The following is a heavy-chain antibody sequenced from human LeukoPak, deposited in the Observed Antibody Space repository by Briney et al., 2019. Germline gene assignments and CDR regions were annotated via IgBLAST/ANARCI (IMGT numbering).Heavy chain of an antibody. D-gene: IGHD3-10*01. CDR3: VRDGGRLNFGNGASFDY. J-gene: IGHJ4*02. CDR2: IYPDGNNK. Sequence: GGSLRLSCAASGFIFPTYGMHWVRQAPGKGLEWVACIYPDGNNKYYADSVKGRFTISRDNSKNTLYLQMNSLRAEDTAVYYCVRDGGRLNFGNGASFDYWGQGTLVTVSS. CDR1: GFIFPTYG. V-gene: IGHV3-30*19.